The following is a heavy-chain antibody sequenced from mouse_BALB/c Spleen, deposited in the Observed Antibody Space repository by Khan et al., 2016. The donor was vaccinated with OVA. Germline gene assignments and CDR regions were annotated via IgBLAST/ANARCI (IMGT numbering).Heavy chain of an antibody. V-gene: IGHV1-9*01. CDR2: IFPGSVST. J-gene: IGHJ3*01. D-gene: IGHD2-13*01. Sequence: QVQLQQSGGDLMKPGASVKISCKATGYTFSSYWIEWVKQRPGHGLEWIGQIFPGSVSTTYNEKFKGKATFTADTSSNTAYMQLSSLTSEDSAVYYGARGGDGGFAYWGRGTLVTVSA. CDR3: ARGGDGGFAY. CDR1: GYTFSSYW.